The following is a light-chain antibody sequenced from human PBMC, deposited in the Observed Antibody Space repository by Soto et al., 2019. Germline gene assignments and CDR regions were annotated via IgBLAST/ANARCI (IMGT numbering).Light chain of an antibody. J-gene: IGKJ1*01. Sequence: DIPMTKSPSTLSASVADTATFTCLASQSVSGWLAWYQQKPGEAPKLLIYDASALPRGVPSRFSGSGSGTKFTPTIASLQPDDFATYYCQQYETFSGTFGPGTKVDIK. CDR2: DAS. CDR1: QSVSGW. V-gene: IGKV1-5*01. CDR3: QQYETFSGT.